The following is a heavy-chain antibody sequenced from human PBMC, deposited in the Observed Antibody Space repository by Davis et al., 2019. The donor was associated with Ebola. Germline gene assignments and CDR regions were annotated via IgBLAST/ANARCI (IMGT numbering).Heavy chain of an antibody. V-gene: IGHV3-23*01. J-gene: IGHJ4*02. CDR1: GFTFSSYA. Sequence: GESLKISCAASGFTFSSYAMSWVRQAPGKGLEWVSAISGSGGSTYYADSVKGRFTISRDNAKNSLYLQMNSLRAEDTALYYCAKDVYYIAAAGTPLDYWGQGTLVTVSS. D-gene: IGHD6-13*01. CDR2: ISGSGGST. CDR3: AKDVYYIAAAGTPLDY.